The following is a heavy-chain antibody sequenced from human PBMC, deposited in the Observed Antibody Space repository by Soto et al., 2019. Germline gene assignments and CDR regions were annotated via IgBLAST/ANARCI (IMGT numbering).Heavy chain of an antibody. V-gene: IGHV3-21*01. CDR3: ERGYRTDYYYYYGMDV. D-gene: IGHD4-4*01. CDR1: GFTFSSYS. J-gene: IGHJ6*02. Sequence: PVGSLRLSCAASGFTFSSYSMNWVRQAPGKGLEWVSSISSSSSYIYYAYSVKGQCTITRDNAKNSGYLQMNSLRADDKDVYDCERGYRTDYYYYYGMDVWGQGTTVTVSS. CDR2: ISSSSSYI.